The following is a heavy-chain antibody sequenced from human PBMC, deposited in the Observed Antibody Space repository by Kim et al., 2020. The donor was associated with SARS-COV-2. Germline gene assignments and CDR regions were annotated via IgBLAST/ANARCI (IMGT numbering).Heavy chain of an antibody. Sequence: PSLKSRVPISVDPSKNQFSLKLSSVTAADTAVYYCARHAQGYGYYYGMDVWGQGTTVTVSS. D-gene: IGHD3-16*01. J-gene: IGHJ6*02. V-gene: IGHV4-39*01. CDR3: ARHAQGYGYYYGMDV.